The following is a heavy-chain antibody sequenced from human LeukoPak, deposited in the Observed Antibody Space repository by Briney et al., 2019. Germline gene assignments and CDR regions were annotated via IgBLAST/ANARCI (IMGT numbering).Heavy chain of an antibody. D-gene: IGHD3-22*01. J-gene: IGHJ4*02. CDR3: AREYRGYYDSSGYFPLDY. CDR2: INPSGGST. Sequence: GASVKVSCKASGYTFTSYYMHWVRQAPGQGLEWMGIINPSGGSTSYAQKFQGRVTMTRDTSTSTVYMELSSLRSEDTAVYYCAREYRGYYDSSGYFPLDYWGQGTLVTVS. CDR1: GYTFTSYY. V-gene: IGHV1-46*01.